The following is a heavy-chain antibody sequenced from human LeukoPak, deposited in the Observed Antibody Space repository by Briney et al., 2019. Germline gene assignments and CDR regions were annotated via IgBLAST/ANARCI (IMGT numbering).Heavy chain of an antibody. CDR2: IYTSGNT. J-gene: IGHJ6*03. V-gene: IGHV4-4*07. D-gene: IGHD1-26*01. CDR1: GGSISSYY. Sequence: SETLSLTCTVSGGSISSYYCSWIRQPAGKGLEWIGRIYTSGNTNYNPSLKSRVTISVDKSKNQFSLKVSSVTAADTATYYCARVLVGANYYYYYMDVWGKGTTVTVSS. CDR3: ARVLVGANYYYYYMDV.